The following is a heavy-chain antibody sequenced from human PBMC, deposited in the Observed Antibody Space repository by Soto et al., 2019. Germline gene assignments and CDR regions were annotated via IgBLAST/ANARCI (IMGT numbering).Heavy chain of an antibody. CDR2: LPYDGSNT. D-gene: IGHD6-19*01. V-gene: IGHV3-30*18. J-gene: IGHJ5*02. CDR1: GFTFSTYG. Sequence: QVQLVESGGGVVQPGRSLRLSCAASGFTFSTYGMHWVRQAPGKGLEWVAVLPYDGSNTYYADSVKGRFTISRDLSKNTLYLQMNSLRAEDTAVYYCAKDHFSSGWQGFDPWGQGTLVTVSS. CDR3: AKDHFSSGWQGFDP.